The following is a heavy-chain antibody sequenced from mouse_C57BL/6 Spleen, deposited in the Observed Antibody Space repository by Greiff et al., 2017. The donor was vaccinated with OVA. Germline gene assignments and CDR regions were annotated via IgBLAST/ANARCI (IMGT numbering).Heavy chain of an antibody. Sequence: QVQLQQPGAELVMPGASVKLSCKASGYTFTSYWMHWVKQRPGQGLEWIGEIDPSDSYTNYNQKFKGKSTLTVDKSSSTAYMQLSSLTSEDSAVYYCARSGNTGAMDYWGQGTSVTVSS. J-gene: IGHJ4*01. D-gene: IGHD2-1*01. CDR3: ARSGNTGAMDY. V-gene: IGHV1-69*01. CDR1: GYTFTSYW. CDR2: IDPSDSYT.